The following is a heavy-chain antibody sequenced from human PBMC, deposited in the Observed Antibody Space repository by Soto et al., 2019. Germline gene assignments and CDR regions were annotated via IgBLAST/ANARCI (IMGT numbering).Heavy chain of an antibody. J-gene: IGHJ4*02. CDR1: GACIIRGNFY. Sequence: SETLSLTCPVSGACIIRGNFYWAWIRPSPGTGLEWMGSMCFGRDTYFNPSLKSRLTISADTSKNQFSLKLSSVTAADTAVYYCAGDGYSSSWYFDYWGQGTLVTVSS. D-gene: IGHD6-13*01. CDR2: MCFGRDT. CDR3: AGDGYSSSWYFDY. V-gene: IGHV4-39*07.